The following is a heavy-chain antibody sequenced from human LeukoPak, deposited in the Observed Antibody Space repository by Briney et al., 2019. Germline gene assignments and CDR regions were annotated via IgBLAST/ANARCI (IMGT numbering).Heavy chain of an antibody. CDR3: ARGRPYSSSWYRYYYYYYMDV. CDR2: ISYDGSNK. D-gene: IGHD6-13*01. V-gene: IGHV3-30*04. J-gene: IGHJ6*03. CDR1: GFTFSSYA. Sequence: PGGSLRLSCAASGFTFSSYAMHWVRQAPGKGLEWVAVISYDGSNKYYADSVKGRFTISRDNSKNTLYLQMNSLRAEDTAVYYCARGRPYSSSWYRYYYYYYMDVWGKGTTVTVAS.